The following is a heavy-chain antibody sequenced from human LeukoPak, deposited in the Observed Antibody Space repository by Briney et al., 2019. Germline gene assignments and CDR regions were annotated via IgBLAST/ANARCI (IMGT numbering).Heavy chain of an antibody. J-gene: IGHJ4*02. CDR2: IYSGGST. CDR3: ARGQSGGYDFASFDY. D-gene: IGHD5-12*01. V-gene: IGHV3-66*02. Sequence: GGSLRLSCAASGFTVSSNYMSWVRQAPGKGLEWVSVIYSGGSTYYADSVKGRFTISRDNSKNTLYLQMNSLRAEDTAVYYCARGQSGGYDFASFDYWGQGTLITVSS. CDR1: GFTVSSNY.